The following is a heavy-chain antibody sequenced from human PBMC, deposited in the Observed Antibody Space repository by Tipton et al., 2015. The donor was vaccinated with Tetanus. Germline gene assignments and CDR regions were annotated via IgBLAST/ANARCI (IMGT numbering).Heavy chain of an antibody. CDR3: ARDLTLEMATITGARQGYYYGMDV. D-gene: IGHD5-24*01. Sequence: AASGFTFSSYEMNWVRQAPGKGLEWVSYISSSGSTIYYADSVKGRFTISRDNAKNSLYLQLNSLRAEDTAVYYCARDLTLEMATITGARQGYYYGMDVWGQGTTVTVSS. J-gene: IGHJ6*02. CDR2: ISSSGSTI. CDR1: GFTFSSYE. V-gene: IGHV3-48*03.